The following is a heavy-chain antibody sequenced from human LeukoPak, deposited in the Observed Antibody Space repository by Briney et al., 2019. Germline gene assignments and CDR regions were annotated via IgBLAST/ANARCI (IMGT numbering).Heavy chain of an antibody. V-gene: IGHV3-64*01. J-gene: IGHJ4*02. CDR2: VNSNGRNT. D-gene: IGHD3-22*01. CDR3: VRDMTGNYYDT. CDR1: GFTFSTYA. Sequence: GGSLRLSCAASGFTFSTYAMHWVRQAPGKGLEYVSAVNSNGRNTFYASSVKGRFTISRDNSKNTLYLQMGGLRAEDTALYYCVRDMTGNYYDTWGQGTLVTVSS.